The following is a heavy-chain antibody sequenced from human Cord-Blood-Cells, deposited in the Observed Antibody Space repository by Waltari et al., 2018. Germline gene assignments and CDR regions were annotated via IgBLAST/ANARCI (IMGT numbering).Heavy chain of an antibody. J-gene: IGHJ4*02. CDR1: GGSISSYY. D-gene: IGHD5-18*01. CDR2: IYYSGST. CDR3: ASGDVGYSYGYFDY. V-gene: IGHV4-59*01. Sequence: VSGGSISSYYWSWIRQPPGKGLEWIGYIYYSGSTNYNPSLKSRVTISVDTSKNQFSLKLSSVTAADTAVYYCASGDVGYSYGYFDYWGQGTLVTVSS.